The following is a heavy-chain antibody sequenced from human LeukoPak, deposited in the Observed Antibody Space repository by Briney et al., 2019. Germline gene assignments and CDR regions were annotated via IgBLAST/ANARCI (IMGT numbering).Heavy chain of an antibody. CDR1: GGSFSGYY. Sequence: SETLSLTCAVYGGSFSGYYWSWIRQPPGKGLEWIGEINHSGSTNYNPSLKSRVTISVDTSRNQFSLKLSSVTAADTAVYYCARGFSKRGLYYYYMDVRGKGTTVTVSS. D-gene: IGHD5-12*01. CDR3: ARGFSKRGLYYYYMDV. CDR2: INHSGST. V-gene: IGHV4-34*01. J-gene: IGHJ6*03.